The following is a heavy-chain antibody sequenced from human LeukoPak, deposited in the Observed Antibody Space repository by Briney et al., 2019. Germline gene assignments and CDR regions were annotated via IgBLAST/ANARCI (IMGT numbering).Heavy chain of an antibody. J-gene: IGHJ4*02. CDR2: IFPSDSDT. CDR1: GYSFTSYW. D-gene: IGHD3-3*01. V-gene: IGHV5-51*01. Sequence: GESLKISCQGSGYSFTSYWIGWVRQMPGKGLEGMGIIFPSDSDTRYSPSFQGQVTISADKSISTAYLQWSSLKASDTAMYFCARGLRPMRYFEYWGQGTLVTVSS. CDR3: ARGLRPMRYFEY.